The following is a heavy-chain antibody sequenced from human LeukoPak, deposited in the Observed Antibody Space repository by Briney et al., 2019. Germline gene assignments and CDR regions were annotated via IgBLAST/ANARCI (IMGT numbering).Heavy chain of an antibody. CDR2: INPNSGGT. V-gene: IGHV1-2*04. J-gene: IGHJ6*02. D-gene: IGHD5-12*01. CDR1: GYTFTGYY. CDR3: ARDVYSGYYYYGMDV. Sequence: ASVKVSCKASGYTFTGYYTHWARQAPGQGLEWMGWINPNSGGTNYAQKFQGWVTMTRDTSISTAYMELSRLRSDDTAVYYCARDVYSGYYYYGMDVWGQGTTVTVSS.